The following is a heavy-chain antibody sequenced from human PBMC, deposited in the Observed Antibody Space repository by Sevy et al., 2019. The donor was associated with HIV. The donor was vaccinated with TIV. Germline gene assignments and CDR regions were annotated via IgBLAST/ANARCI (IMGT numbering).Heavy chain of an antibody. Sequence: GGSLRLSCAASGFAFYAYSMSWIRQAPGKGLEWVATLSFGCGKINYADSVKGRFTISRVNSKNSFYLQMDNLRVEDTALYYCAREGCTRPLDYWGQGTRVTVSS. J-gene: IGHJ4*02. CDR3: AREGCTRPLDY. CDR2: LSFGCGKI. D-gene: IGHD2-8*01. CDR1: GFAFYAYS. V-gene: IGHV3-23*01.